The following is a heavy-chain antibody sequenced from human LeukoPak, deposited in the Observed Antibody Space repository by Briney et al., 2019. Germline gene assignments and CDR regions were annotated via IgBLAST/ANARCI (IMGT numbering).Heavy chain of an antibody. Sequence: GGSLRLSCAASGFTFSSYAMHWVRQAPGKGLEYVSAISSNGGSTYYANSVKGRFTISRDNSKNTLYLQMGSLRAEDMAVCYCARDSATGPYYYYYYYTDVWGKGTTVTVSS. CDR1: GFTFSSYA. CDR3: ARDSATGPYYYYYYYTDV. CDR2: ISSNGGST. D-gene: IGHD1-1*01. V-gene: IGHV3-64*01. J-gene: IGHJ6*03.